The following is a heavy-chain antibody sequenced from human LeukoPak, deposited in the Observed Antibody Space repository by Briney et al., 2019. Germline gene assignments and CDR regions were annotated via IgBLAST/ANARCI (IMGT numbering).Heavy chain of an antibody. Sequence: GGSLRLSCAASGFTFSSYAISWVRQAPGKGLEWVSGISTSGGSTSYADSVKGRFTTSRDNPRNTLYMQMNSLRAEDTAVYYCAIMHPYHDGSGYWVQWGQGTLVTVSS. CDR3: AIMHPYHDGSGYWVQ. D-gene: IGHD3-22*01. J-gene: IGHJ4*02. V-gene: IGHV3-23*01. CDR2: ISTSGGST. CDR1: GFTFSSYA.